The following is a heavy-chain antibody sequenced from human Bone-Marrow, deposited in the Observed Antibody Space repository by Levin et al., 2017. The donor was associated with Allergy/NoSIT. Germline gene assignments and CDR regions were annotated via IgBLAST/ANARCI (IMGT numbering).Heavy chain of an antibody. CDR3: ARDRVTTNWYFDL. V-gene: IGHV3-74*01. D-gene: IGHD4-17*01. CDR2: INRDGSST. CDR1: GFNFSSYW. J-gene: IGHJ2*01. Sequence: GGSLRLSCSASGFNFSSYWMHWVRQAPGKGLVWVSRINRDGSSTSYADSVKGRFTISRDNAKNTLYLHMNSLRAKDTSVYYCARDRVTTNWYFDLWSRGTLVTVSS.